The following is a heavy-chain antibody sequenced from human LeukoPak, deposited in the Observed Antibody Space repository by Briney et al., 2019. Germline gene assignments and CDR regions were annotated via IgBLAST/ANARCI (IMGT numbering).Heavy chain of an antibody. CDR3: AGSSGFIPYH. CDR1: RFTFSNFW. J-gene: IGHJ1*01. CDR2: IKQDGSEE. V-gene: IGHV3-7*01. D-gene: IGHD3-10*01. Sequence: GGSLRLSCIGSRFTFSNFWMNWVRQAPGKGLEWVAIIKQDGSEEYYVDSVKGRFIISRDNAKNSLSLQMNSLRVEDSAVYFCAGSSGFIPYHWGQGTLVTVSS.